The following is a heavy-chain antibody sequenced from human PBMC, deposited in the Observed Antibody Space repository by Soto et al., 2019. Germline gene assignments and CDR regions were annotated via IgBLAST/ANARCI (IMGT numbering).Heavy chain of an antibody. CDR2: ISYDGSNK. V-gene: IGHV3-30*03. Sequence: PGGSLRLSCAASGFTFSSYGMHWVRQAPGKGLEWVAVISYDGSNKYYADSVKGRFTISRDNSKNTLYLQMNSLRAEDTAVYYCARDQRYCSGGTCYSGHAFDIWGQGTMVTVSS. D-gene: IGHD2-15*01. J-gene: IGHJ3*02. CDR1: GFTFSSYG. CDR3: ARDQRYCSGGTCYSGHAFDI.